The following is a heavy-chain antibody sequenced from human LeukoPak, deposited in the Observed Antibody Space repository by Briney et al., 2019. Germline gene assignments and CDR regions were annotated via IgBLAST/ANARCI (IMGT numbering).Heavy chain of an antibody. Sequence: PSETLSLTCAVYGGSFSGYYWSWIRQPPGKGLEWIGEINHSGSTNYNPSLKSRVTISVDTSKNQLPLKLSSVTAADTAVYYCARGGKAGLWGQGTLVTVSS. CDR2: INHSGST. J-gene: IGHJ4*02. D-gene: IGHD1-14*01. CDR1: GGSFSGYY. CDR3: ARGGKAGL. V-gene: IGHV4-34*01.